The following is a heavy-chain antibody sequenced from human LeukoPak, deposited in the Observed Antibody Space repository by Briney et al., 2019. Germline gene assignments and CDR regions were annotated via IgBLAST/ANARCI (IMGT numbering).Heavy chain of an antibody. V-gene: IGHV1-2*02. CDR3: APSDVNYFDY. CDR1: GYTFTGYY. J-gene: IGHJ4*02. CDR2: INPNSGAT. Sequence: GASVKVSCKASGYTFTGYYIHWVRQAPGQGLEWMGWINPNSGATNYAQKFQGRVTTTRDTSISTAHMELSRLRSDDTAMYYCAPSDVNYFDYWGQGTLVTVSS. D-gene: IGHD2-21*02.